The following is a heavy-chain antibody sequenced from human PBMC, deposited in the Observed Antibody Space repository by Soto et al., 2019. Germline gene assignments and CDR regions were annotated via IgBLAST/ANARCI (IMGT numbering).Heavy chain of an antibody. D-gene: IGHD6-13*01. Sequence: SVKVSCKASGGTFSSYAISWVRQAPGQGLEWMGGIIPIFGTANYAQRFQGRVTITADESTSTAYMELSSLRSEDTAVYYCARALIAAAGITGYYYGMDVWGQGTTVTVSS. V-gene: IGHV1-69*13. J-gene: IGHJ6*02. CDR2: IIPIFGTA. CDR3: ARALIAAAGITGYYYGMDV. CDR1: GGTFSSYA.